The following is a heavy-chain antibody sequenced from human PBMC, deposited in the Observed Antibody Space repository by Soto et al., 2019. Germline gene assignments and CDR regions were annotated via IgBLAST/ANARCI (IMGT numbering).Heavy chain of an antibody. CDR1: GGSFSGYY. D-gene: IGHD1-26*01. CDR3: ARGGIVGAGFDY. V-gene: IGHV4-34*01. CDR2: INHSGST. J-gene: IGHJ4*02. Sequence: QVQLQQWGAGLLKPSETLSLTCAVYGGSFSGYYWSWIRQPPGKGLEWIGEINHSGSTNYNPSLKSRVTISVDTSKNQFSLKLSSVTAADTAVYYCARGGIVGAGFDYWGQGTLVTVSS.